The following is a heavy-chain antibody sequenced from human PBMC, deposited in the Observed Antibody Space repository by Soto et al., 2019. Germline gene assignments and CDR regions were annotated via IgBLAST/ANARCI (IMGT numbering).Heavy chain of an antibody. V-gene: IGHV3-9*01. J-gene: IGHJ4*02. CDR1: GFTFDDYA. Sequence: EVQLVQSGGGSVQPGRSPRLSCAASGFTFDDYAMHWVRQAPGKGLEWVSGISWNSVSIGYADSVKGRFTIARDNANKSLYLQMNSLSAEDTAFYYCAKDIGSSWYGIFDSWGQGTLVTVST. D-gene: IGHD6-13*01. CDR2: ISWNSVSI. CDR3: AKDIGSSWYGIFDS.